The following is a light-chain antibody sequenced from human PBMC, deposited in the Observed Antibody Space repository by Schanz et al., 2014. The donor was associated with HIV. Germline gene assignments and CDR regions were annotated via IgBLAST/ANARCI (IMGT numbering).Light chain of an antibody. Sequence: QSALTQPRSVSGSPGQSVAISCTGTRNDVGTYNLVSWYQQHPGKAPKLMIYDVNSRPSGVSNRFSGSKSGNTASLTVSGLQTEDEADYYCSSFAGGSNLVFGGGTKLTVL. CDR3: SSFAGGSNLV. V-gene: IGLV2-11*01. J-gene: IGLJ2*01. CDR1: RNDVGTYNL. CDR2: DVN.